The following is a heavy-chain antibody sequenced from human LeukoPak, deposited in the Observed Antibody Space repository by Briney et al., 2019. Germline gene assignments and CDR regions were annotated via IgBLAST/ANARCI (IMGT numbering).Heavy chain of an antibody. J-gene: IGHJ4*02. V-gene: IGHV3-74*01. CDR2: IKSDGSGT. CDR1: GFTFSSYW. D-gene: IGHD1-14*01. CDR3: AREFRKPSTGD. Sequence: GGSLRLSCAASGFTFSSYWMHWVRHAPGKGLVWVSRIKSDGSGTTYADSVKGRFTISRDNAKNTLYLQMNSLRAEDTAVYFCAREFRKPSTGDWGQGTLVTVSS.